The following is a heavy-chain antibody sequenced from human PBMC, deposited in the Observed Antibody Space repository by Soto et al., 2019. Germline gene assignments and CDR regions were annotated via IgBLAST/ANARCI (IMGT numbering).Heavy chain of an antibody. D-gene: IGHD6-19*01. CDR1: GYTFTSYG. Sequence: QVQLVQSGAEVKKPGASVKVSCKASGYTFTSYGISWVRQAPGQGLEWMGWISAYNGNTNYAQKLQGRVTMTTDTSGSTAYMELRRLRCEDTAVYYCARDPPYSRGWSQRGVAFEIWGQGTMVTVSS. J-gene: IGHJ3*02. CDR2: ISAYNGNT. CDR3: ARDPPYSRGWSQRGVAFEI. V-gene: IGHV1-18*01.